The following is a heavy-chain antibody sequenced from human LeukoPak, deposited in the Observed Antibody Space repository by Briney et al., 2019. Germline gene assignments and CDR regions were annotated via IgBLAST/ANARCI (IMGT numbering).Heavy chain of an antibody. CDR3: ARGGSSSGRIDY. CDR2: IYYSGST. D-gene: IGHD6-6*01. J-gene: IGHJ4*02. CDR1: GGSISSYY. V-gene: IGHV4-59*01. Sequence: SETLSLTCTVSGGSISSYYWSWIRQPPGKGLEWIGYIYYSGSTNYNPSLKSRVTISVDTSKNQFSLKLSSVTAADTAVYYCARGGSSSGRIDYWGRGTLVTVSS.